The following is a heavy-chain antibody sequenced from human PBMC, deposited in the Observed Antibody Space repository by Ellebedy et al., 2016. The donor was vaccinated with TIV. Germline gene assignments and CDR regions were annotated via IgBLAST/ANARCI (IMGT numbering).Heavy chain of an antibody. D-gene: IGHD4-17*01. CDR1: GFTFSSYW. V-gene: IGHV3-7*01. CDR2: INQDGSEK. CDR3: ATDGSYGDYLSPTHAFVI. J-gene: IGHJ3*02. Sequence: GESLKISCGASGFTFSSYWMTWVRQAPGKGLEWVANINQDGSEKFYVDSVNGRFTISRDNAKNSLHLLLNSLRAEDTAMYYCATDGSYGDYLSPTHAFVIWGQGTMVTVSS.